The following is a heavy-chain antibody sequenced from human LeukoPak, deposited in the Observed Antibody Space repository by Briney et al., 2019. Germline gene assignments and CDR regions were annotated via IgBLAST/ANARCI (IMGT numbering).Heavy chain of an antibody. D-gene: IGHD6-25*01. CDR1: GFTFDDYA. CDR2: ISWNSGSI. V-gene: IGHV3-9*01. CDR3: AKAAIPYYFDY. Sequence: PGGSLRLSCAASGFTFDDYAMHWVRQGRGRGLEWVSGISWNSGSIGYADSVKGRFTISRDNAKNSLYLQMNSLRAEDTALYYCAKAAIPYYFDYWGQGTLVTVSS. J-gene: IGHJ4*02.